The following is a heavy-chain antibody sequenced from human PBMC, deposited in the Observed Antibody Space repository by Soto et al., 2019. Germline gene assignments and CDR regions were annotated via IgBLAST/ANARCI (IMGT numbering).Heavy chain of an antibody. D-gene: IGHD3-9*01. CDR3: ARGLLLRYCDWTGVNHWFDP. J-gene: IGHJ5*02. Sequence: SETLSLSCAVYGGSFSGYYWRWIRQPPGKGLEWIGEINHSGSTNYNPSLKSRVAISVDTPKNPFSLKLSSVSAADTAVYYCARGLLLRYCDWTGVNHWFDPWGQGTLVTVSS. CDR2: INHSGST. CDR1: GGSFSGYY. V-gene: IGHV4-34*01.